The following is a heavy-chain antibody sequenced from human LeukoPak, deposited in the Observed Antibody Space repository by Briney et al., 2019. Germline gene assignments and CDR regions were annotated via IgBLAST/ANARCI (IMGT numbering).Heavy chain of an antibody. CDR2: ISRSGSTI. CDR3: AREPISGSLSLDY. D-gene: IGHD1-26*01. J-gene: IGHJ4*02. CDR1: GFTFSDYY. Sequence: GGTLRHSCAASGFTFSDYYMRWIRQAPGKGLEWVSYISRSGSTIYYADSVKGRFTISRDNTKNSLYLQMNSLRAEDTAVYYCAREPISGSLSLDYWGQGTLVTVSS. V-gene: IGHV3-11*01.